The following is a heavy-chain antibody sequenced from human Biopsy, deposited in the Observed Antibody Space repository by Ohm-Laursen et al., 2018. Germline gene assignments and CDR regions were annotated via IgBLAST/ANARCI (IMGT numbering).Heavy chain of an antibody. CDR2: IYPGGAT. V-gene: IGHV4-4*07. Sequence: SGTLSLTCSVSGDSIRNYYWSWIRQAAGKGLEWIGRIYPGGATIYNPSLKSRVTMSVDTSKNHFSLNLNFVTAADTAVYYCAGIVLGPTNDAFDIWGQGTMVTVSS. CDR1: GDSIRNYY. CDR3: AGIVLGPTNDAFDI. D-gene: IGHD1-26*01. J-gene: IGHJ3*02.